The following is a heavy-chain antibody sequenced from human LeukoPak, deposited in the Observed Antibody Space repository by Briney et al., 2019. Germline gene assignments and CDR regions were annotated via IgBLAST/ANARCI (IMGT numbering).Heavy chain of an antibody. CDR2: ISWNSGSI. V-gene: IGHV3-9*01. D-gene: IGHD3-22*01. Sequence: GRSLRLSCAASGFTFDDYAMHWVRQAPGKGLEWVSGISWNSGSIGYADSVKGRFTISRDNAKNSLYLQMNSLRAEDTALYYCAKESYDSSGPFDYWGQGTLVTVSS. CDR3: AKESYDSSGPFDY. J-gene: IGHJ4*02. CDR1: GFTFDDYA.